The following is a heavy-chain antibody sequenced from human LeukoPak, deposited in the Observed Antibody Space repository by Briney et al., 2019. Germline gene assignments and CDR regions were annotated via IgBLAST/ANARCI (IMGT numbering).Heavy chain of an antibody. CDR3: ARVQAGQQLVRVDWYFDL. V-gene: IGHV3-48*03. J-gene: IGHJ2*01. CDR1: GFTFSSYE. Sequence: GGSLRLSCAASGFTFSSYEMNWVRQAPGKWLEWVSYISSSGSTIYYADSVKGRFTISRDNAKNSLYLQMNSLRAEDTAVYYCARVQAGQQLVRVDWYFDLWGRGTLVTVSS. D-gene: IGHD6-13*01. CDR2: ISSSGSTI.